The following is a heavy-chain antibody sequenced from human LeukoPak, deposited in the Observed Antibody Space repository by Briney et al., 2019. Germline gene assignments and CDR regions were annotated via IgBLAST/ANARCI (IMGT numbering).Heavy chain of an antibody. Sequence: ASVKVSCKASGYTFTSYDINWVRQATGQGLEWMGRMNPNSGSTGYAQKFQGRVTMTRNTSISTAYMELSSLRSEDTAVYYCARGWNDVGNWFDPWGQGTLVTVSS. CDR3: ARGWNDVGNWFDP. J-gene: IGHJ5*02. CDR1: GYTFTSYD. CDR2: MNPNSGST. D-gene: IGHD1-1*01. V-gene: IGHV1-8*01.